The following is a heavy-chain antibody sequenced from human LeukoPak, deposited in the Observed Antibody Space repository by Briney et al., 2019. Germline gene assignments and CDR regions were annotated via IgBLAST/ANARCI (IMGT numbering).Heavy chain of an antibody. V-gene: IGHV3-23*01. CDR1: GFTFSSYA. CDR2: ISGSGGST. Sequence: GGSLRLSCAASGFTFSSYAMSWVRQAPGKGLEWVSAISGSGGSTYYADSVKGRFTISRDNSKNTLYLQMNSLRAEDTAVYYYAKCGGSSSVWSLPTFDYWGQGTLVTVSS. D-gene: IGHD6-19*01. CDR3: AKCGGSSSVWSLPTFDY. J-gene: IGHJ4*02.